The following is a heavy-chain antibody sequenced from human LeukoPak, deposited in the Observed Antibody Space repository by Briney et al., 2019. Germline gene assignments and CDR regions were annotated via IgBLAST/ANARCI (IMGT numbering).Heavy chain of an antibody. CDR1: VRMLFIYS. CDR3: LSQDGHTFLDAFDI. Sequence: PGGSLRLSCAASVRMLFIYSIHGVREARGGGGKGLSIISSDEGHITYTDSVTGRFTTSRDNSKNTLYLQMNSLRPKDTALYYCLSQDGHTFLDAFDIWGQGTMLIVSS. CDR2: ISSDEGHI. V-gene: IGHV3-30*04. D-gene: IGHD5-24*01. J-gene: IGHJ3*02.